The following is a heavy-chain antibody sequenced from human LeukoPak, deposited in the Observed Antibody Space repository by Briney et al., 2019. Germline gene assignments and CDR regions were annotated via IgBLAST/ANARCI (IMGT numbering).Heavy chain of an antibody. CDR3: ARSGMDYVWGSYRYDEDY. V-gene: IGHV1-8*03. CDR1: GYTFTSYD. J-gene: IGHJ4*02. D-gene: IGHD3-16*02. CDR2: RNPNSGNT. Sequence: ASVKVSCKASGYTFTSYDINRVRQATGQGLEWMGWRNPNSGNTGYAQKFQGRVTITRNTSISTAYMELSSLRSEDTAVYYCARSGMDYVWGSYRYDEDYWGQGTLVIVSS.